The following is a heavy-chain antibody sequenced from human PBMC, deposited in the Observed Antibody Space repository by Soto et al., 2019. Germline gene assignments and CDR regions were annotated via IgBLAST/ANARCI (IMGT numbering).Heavy chain of an antibody. CDR2: ISYDGSNK. D-gene: IGHD3-22*01. Sequence: QVQLVESGGGVVQPGRSLRLSCAASGFTFSSYAMHWVRQAPGKGLEWVAVISYDGSNKYYADSVKGRFTISRDNSKNTLYLQMNSLRADDTAVYYCARGYFHYWGQGTLVTVSS. CDR3: ARGYFHY. V-gene: IGHV3-30-3*01. CDR1: GFTFSSYA. J-gene: IGHJ4*02.